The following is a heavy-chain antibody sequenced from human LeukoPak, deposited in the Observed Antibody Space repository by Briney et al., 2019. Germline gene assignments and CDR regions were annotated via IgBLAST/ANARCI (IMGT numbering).Heavy chain of an antibody. CDR1: GGTFSSYA. CDR2: IIPIFGTA. D-gene: IGHD3-22*01. V-gene: IGHV1-69*05. Sequence: SVKVSCKASGGTFSSYAISWVRQAPGQGLEWMGGIIPIFGTANYAQKFQGRVTITTDESTSSAYMELSSLRSEDTAVYYCASADSSGLNYFDYWGQGTLVTVSS. CDR3: ASADSSGLNYFDY. J-gene: IGHJ4*02.